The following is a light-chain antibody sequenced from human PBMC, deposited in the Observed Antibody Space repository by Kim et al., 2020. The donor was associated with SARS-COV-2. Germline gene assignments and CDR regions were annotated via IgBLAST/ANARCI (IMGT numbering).Light chain of an antibody. CDR3: QQYNNLPPYT. CDR2: GAS. J-gene: IGKJ2*01. CDR1: QSVSSN. Sequence: EIVMTQSPATLSVSPGERATLSCRASQSVSSNLAWYQQKPGQAPRLLIYGASTRATGIPARFSGSGSGTEFTLTISSLQSEDFAVYYCQQYNNLPPYTFGQGTQLDI. V-gene: IGKV3-15*01.